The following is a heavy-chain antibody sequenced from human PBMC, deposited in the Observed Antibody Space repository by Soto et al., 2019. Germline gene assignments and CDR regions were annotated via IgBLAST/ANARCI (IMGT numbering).Heavy chain of an antibody. V-gene: IGHV3-23*01. CDR2: ISGSGDNT. CDR1: KFTFSTYA. Sequence: EVQLLESGGGLVQRGGSLRLSCAASKFTFSTYAMTWVRQAPGKGLEWVSDISGSGDNTYYADSVKGRFTISRDNSKSTLYLQMNSLRAEDTAVYYCAKDMVHCTGTRCARYFDKWGRGTLVTVSS. CDR3: AKDMVHCTGTRCARYFDK. J-gene: IGHJ4*02. D-gene: IGHD2-8*02.